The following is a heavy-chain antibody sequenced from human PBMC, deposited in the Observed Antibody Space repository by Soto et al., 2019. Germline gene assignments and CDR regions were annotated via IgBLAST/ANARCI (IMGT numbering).Heavy chain of an antibody. CDR3: ARDRGPDYGDYYYYYGMDV. Sequence: PSETLSLTCTVSGGSISSYYWSWIRQPPGKGLEWIGYIYYSGSTNYNPSLKSRVTISVDTSKNQFSLKLSSVTAADTAVYYCARDRGPDYGDYYYYYGMDVWGQGTTVTVSS. CDR2: IYYSGST. D-gene: IGHD4-17*01. V-gene: IGHV4-59*01. CDR1: GGSISSYY. J-gene: IGHJ6*02.